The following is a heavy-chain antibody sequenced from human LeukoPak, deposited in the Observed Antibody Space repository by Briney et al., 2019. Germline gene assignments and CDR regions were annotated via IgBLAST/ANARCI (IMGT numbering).Heavy chain of an antibody. D-gene: IGHD3-10*01. CDR2: ISAYNGNT. CDR3: ARDLEGYYYGSGSYSVPLDY. Sequence: ASVKVSCKASGYTFTSYGISWVRQAPGQGLEWMGWISAYNGNTNYAQKLQGRVTMTTDTSTSTAYMELRSPRSDDTAVYYCARDLEGYYYGSGSYSVPLDYWGQGTLVTVSS. J-gene: IGHJ4*02. V-gene: IGHV1-18*01. CDR1: GYTFTSYG.